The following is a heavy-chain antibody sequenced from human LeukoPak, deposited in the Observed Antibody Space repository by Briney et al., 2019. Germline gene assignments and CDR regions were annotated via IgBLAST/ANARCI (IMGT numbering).Heavy chain of an antibody. CDR3: ARDIRVYYYDSSGLFDY. J-gene: IGHJ4*02. V-gene: IGHV4-38-2*02. D-gene: IGHD3-22*01. Sequence: NPSETLSLTCIVSGYSISSGYYWGWIRQPPGKGLEWIGNVYHSGSTYYNPSLKSRVTISVDTSKNQFSLKLSSVTAADTAVYYCARDIRVYYYDSSGLFDYWGQGTLVTVSS. CDR2: VYHSGST. CDR1: GYSISSGYY.